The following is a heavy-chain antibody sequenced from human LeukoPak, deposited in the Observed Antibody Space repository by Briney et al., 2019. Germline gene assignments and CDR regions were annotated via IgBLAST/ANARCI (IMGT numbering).Heavy chain of an antibody. CDR3: ARKYCSTTSCLFDT. CDR1: GFIYSSYE. V-gene: IGHV3-48*03. Sequence: GGSQRLPCAASGFIYSSYEMNWVPRAPGKGLQGVTDISSSGTTIYYADSVKGRFTITRDNAKNSLYLQMNSLRAENTAVYYCARKYCSTTSCLFDTGGQGTLVTVSS. CDR2: ISSSGTTI. D-gene: IGHD2-2*01. J-gene: IGHJ4*02.